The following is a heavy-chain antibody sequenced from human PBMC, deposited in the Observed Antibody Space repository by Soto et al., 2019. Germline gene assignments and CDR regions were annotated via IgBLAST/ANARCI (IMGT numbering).Heavy chain of an antibody. J-gene: IGHJ6*02. CDR3: YKDQNIVVVPAAQSLVDYYGMDV. Sequence: GGSLRLSCAASGFTFSSYAMSWVRQAPGKGLEWVSAISGSGGSTYYADSVKGRFTISRDNSKNTLYLQMNSLRAEDTAVYYCYKDQNIVVVPAAQSLVDYYGMDVWGQGTTVTVSS. V-gene: IGHV3-23*01. CDR2: ISGSGGST. CDR1: GFTFSSYA. D-gene: IGHD2-2*01.